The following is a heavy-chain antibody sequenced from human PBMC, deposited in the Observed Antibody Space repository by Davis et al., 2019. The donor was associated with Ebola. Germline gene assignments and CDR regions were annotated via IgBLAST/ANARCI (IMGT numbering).Heavy chain of an antibody. V-gene: IGHV3-48*02. CDR1: GFIINGYG. CDR2: ISVGSDKS. Sequence: PGGSLRLSCAASGFIINGYGLNWVRQAPGKGLEWVSFISVGSDKSYYADSVQGRFTISRDNAKNSLYLQMNSLRDEDTAVYYCALRNLGTYSGHFLASWGQGTLVTVSS. J-gene: IGHJ4*02. D-gene: IGHD1-26*01. CDR3: ALRNLGTYSGHFLAS.